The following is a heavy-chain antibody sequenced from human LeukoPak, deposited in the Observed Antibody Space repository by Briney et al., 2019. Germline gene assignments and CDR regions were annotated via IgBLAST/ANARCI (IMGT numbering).Heavy chain of an antibody. V-gene: IGHV3-23*01. Sequence: GGSLRLSCAASGFTFSSYALSWVRQAPGKGLEWVSAISGSGASTYSADSVKGRFTISRDISKNTLYLQMNSLRAEDTAVYYCVRYRWLAPMSHFDYWGQGTLVTVSS. CDR1: GFTFSSYA. D-gene: IGHD6-19*01. CDR2: ISGSGAST. J-gene: IGHJ4*02. CDR3: VRYRWLAPMSHFDY.